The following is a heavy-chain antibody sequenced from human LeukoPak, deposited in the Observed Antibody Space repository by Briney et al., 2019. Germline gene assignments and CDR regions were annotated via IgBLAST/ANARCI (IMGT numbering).Heavy chain of an antibody. V-gene: IGHV4-34*01. D-gene: IGHD3-10*02. CDR3: ARGVPGF. Sequence: SETLSLTCAVYGGSFTDYHWSWVRQPPGKRLEWIGQISHIGTTKYNPSLNSRVTMSVDTSKKQFSLKLTSVTAADTAIYYCARGVPGFWGQGTPVTVSS. CDR2: ISHIGTT. CDR1: GGSFTDYH. J-gene: IGHJ4*02.